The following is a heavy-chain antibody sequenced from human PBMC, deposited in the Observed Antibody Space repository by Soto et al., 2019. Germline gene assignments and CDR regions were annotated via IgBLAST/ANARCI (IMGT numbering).Heavy chain of an antibody. CDR2: ISGSGGST. CDR1: GFTFSSYA. Sequence: LRLSCAASGFTFSSYAMSWVRQAPGKGLEWVSAISGSGGSTYYADSVKGRFTISRDNSKNTLYLQMNSLRAEDTAVYYCAKARGWFGELLMDYWGQGTLVTVSS. J-gene: IGHJ4*02. V-gene: IGHV3-23*01. D-gene: IGHD3-10*01. CDR3: AKARGWFGELLMDY.